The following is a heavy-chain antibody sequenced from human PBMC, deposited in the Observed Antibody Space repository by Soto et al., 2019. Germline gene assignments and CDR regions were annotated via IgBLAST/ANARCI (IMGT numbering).Heavy chain of an antibody. V-gene: IGHV3-23*01. Sequence: EVRLLESGGGLVQPGGSLRLSCAASGFTFSNYAMSWVRQAPGKGLEWVSGIGASGGSTYYADSVKGRLTISRDNFKNMLYLQMNSLRAEDTAVYYCAKVPIEEGYWGQGTLVTVSS. J-gene: IGHJ4*02. CDR1: GFTFSNYA. CDR2: IGASGGST. CDR3: AKVPIEEGY.